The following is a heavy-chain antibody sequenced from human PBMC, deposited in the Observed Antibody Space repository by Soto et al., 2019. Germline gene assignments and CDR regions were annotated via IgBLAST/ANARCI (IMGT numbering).Heavy chain of an antibody. CDR2: IYFTGST. Sequence: PSETLSLTCTVSGGSISIYYWSWIRQPPGKGLEWIGYIYFTGSTNYNPSLKSRVTISVDTSKIQFSLKLSSVTAADTAVYYCARGREYYDSSGYHYYFDYWGQGTLVTVSS. J-gene: IGHJ4*02. V-gene: IGHV4-59*01. CDR1: GGSISIYY. D-gene: IGHD3-22*01. CDR3: ARGREYYDSSGYHYYFDY.